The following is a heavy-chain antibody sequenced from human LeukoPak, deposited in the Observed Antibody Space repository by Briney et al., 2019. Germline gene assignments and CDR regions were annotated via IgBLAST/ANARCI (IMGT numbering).Heavy chain of an antibody. V-gene: IGHV4-34*01. CDR1: GGSFSGYY. D-gene: IGHD4-11*01. CDR2: INHSGST. J-gene: IGHJ4*02. CDR3: ARGYYSNLVY. Sequence: SETLSLTCAVYGGSFSGYYWSWIRQPPGKGLEWIGEINHSGSTNYNPSLKSRVTISVDMSKNQFSLKLSSVTAADTAVYYCARGYYSNLVYWGQGTLVTVSS.